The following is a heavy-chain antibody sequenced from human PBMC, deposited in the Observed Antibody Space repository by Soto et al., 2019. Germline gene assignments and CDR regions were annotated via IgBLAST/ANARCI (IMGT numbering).Heavy chain of an antibody. D-gene: IGHD2-15*01. CDR1: GFTFSRHA. J-gene: IGHJ6*02. CDR2: ISGSGDSA. V-gene: IGHV3-23*01. CDR3: AKAGGSTWDYGMDV. Sequence: EVQLLESGGGLVQPGGSLRLFCAASGFTFSRHAMSWVRQAPGKGLEWVSAISGSGDSAYHADSVKGRFTISRDNSKNTLYLQMNSLRAEDTALYYCAKAGGSTWDYGMDVWGQGTTVTVSS.